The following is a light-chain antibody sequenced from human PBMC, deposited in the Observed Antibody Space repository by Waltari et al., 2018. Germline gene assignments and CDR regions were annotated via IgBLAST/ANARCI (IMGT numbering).Light chain of an antibody. CDR2: GAS. CDR1: QTVRSSY. V-gene: IGKV3-20*01. J-gene: IGKJ2*01. CDR3: ELYDSSPPGYT. Sequence: EIVLTQSPGPLSLSPGESATLSCRASQTVRSSYIAWYQQRPGQAPRLLIHGASSRATGIPDRFSGSGSGTDFTLTISGLEPDDFAVYFCELYDSSPPGYTFGQGTKLEI.